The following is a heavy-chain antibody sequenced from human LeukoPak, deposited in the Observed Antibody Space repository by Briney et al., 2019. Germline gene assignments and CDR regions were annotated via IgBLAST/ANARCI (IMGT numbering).Heavy chain of an antibody. CDR3: VSFYETY. CDR1: GNYW. CDR2: INSDGSWT. Sequence: GGSLRLSCAASGNYWMHWVRQVAGKGLVWVSHINSDGSWTSYADSVKGRFTISKDNAKNTVYLQMNSLRAEDTAVYYCVSFYETYWGRGTLVTVSS. J-gene: IGHJ4*02. D-gene: IGHD2/OR15-2a*01. V-gene: IGHV3-74*01.